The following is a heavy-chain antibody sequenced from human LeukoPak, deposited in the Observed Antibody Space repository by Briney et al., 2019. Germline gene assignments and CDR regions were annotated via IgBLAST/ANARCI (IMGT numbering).Heavy chain of an antibody. CDR3: ARDPPVGYYYDSSGYKY. CDR1: GFTFSSYS. D-gene: IGHD3-22*01. CDR2: ISSSSSYI. J-gene: IGHJ4*02. V-gene: IGHV3-21*01. Sequence: GGSLSLSCTASGFTFSSYSMHWVRQAPGKGLEWVSSISSSSSYIYYADPVKGRFTISRDNAKNSLYLQMNSLRAEDTAVYYCARDPPVGYYYDSSGYKYWGEGTLVTVSS.